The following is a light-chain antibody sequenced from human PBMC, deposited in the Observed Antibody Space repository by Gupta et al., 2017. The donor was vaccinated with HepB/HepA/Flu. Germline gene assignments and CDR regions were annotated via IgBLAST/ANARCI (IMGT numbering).Light chain of an antibody. V-gene: IGLV2-11*01. CDR3: CSYTGTYV. J-gene: IGLJ1*01. Sequence: QSALTQPRSVSGSPGQSVNIPCTRASSDVGPYNYVSWYQLRPGKAPKLIIFDVTKRPSGVPHRFSGSRSGNTASLTISGLQAEDDADYYCCSYTGTYVFGSGTKVSVL. CDR2: DVT. CDR1: SSDVGPYNY.